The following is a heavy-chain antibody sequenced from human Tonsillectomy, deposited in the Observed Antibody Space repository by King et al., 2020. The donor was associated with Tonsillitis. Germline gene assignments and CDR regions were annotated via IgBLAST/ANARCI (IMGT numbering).Heavy chain of an antibody. V-gene: IGHV3-23*04. CDR1: GFTFSSYA. CDR2: ISGSGGSI. CDR3: AKEYYDILTGYYARPFDY. D-gene: IGHD3-9*01. Sequence: VQLVESGGSLVQPGGSLRLSCAASGFTFSSYAMSWVRQAPGKGLEWVSAISGSGGSIYYADSVKGRFTISRDNSKNTLYLQVNSLRAEDTAVYYCAKEYYDILTGYYARPFDYWGQGTLVTVSS. J-gene: IGHJ4*02.